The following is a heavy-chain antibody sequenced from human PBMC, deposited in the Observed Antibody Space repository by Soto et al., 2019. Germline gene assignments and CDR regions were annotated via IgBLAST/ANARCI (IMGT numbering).Heavy chain of an antibody. CDR2: ISGSGGTT. CDR3: VYCSGGSCSYSGMDV. Sequence: GGSLRLSCAASGFTFSSYAMSWVRQAPGKGLEWVSAISGSGGTTYYADSVKGRFTISRDNSKNTLYLQMNSLRAEDTAVYYCVYCSGGSCSYSGMDVWGQGTTVTVSS. J-gene: IGHJ6*02. D-gene: IGHD2-15*01. V-gene: IGHV3-23*01. CDR1: GFTFSSYA.